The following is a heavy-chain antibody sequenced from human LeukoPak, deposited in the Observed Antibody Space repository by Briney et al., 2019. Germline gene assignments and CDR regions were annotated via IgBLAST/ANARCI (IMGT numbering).Heavy chain of an antibody. CDR1: GGSFSGYY. CDR3: ARGYYYMDV. V-gene: IGHV4-34*01. CDR2: INHSGST. Sequence: SEALSLTCAVYGGSFSGYYWSWIRQPPGKGLEWIGEINHSGSTNYNPSLKSRVTISVDTSKNQFSLKLSSVTAADTAVYYCARGYYYMDVWGKGTTVTVSS. J-gene: IGHJ6*03.